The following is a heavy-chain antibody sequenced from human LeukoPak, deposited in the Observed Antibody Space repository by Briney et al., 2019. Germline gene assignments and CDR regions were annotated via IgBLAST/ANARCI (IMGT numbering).Heavy chain of an antibody. D-gene: IGHD5-12*01. CDR2: VYYGRTT. V-gene: IGHV4-39*01. J-gene: IGHJ5*01. CDR3: VRHDGRGGATMGAFDS. Sequence: SETLSLTCTVSAASFISSSHHWGWIRQSPGKGLEWIGTVYYGRTTYYNPSLDGRVTISLDTSANHFSLQLNSVTAADTAVYYCVRHDGRGGATMGAFDSWGQGSLVTVSS. CDR1: AASFISSSHH.